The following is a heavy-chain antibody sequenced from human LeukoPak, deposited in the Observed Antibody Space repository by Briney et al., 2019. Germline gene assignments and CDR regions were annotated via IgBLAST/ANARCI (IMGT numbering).Heavy chain of an antibody. J-gene: IGHJ5*02. CDR3: ARDSGSYVNWFDP. Sequence: SETLSLTCTVSGYSISSGYYWGWIRQPPGKGLEWIGSIYHSGSTYYNPSLKSRVTISVDTSKNQFSLKLSSVTAADTAVYYCARDSGSYVNWFDPWGQGTLVTVSS. V-gene: IGHV4-38-2*02. CDR2: IYHSGST. CDR1: GYSISSGYY. D-gene: IGHD1-26*01.